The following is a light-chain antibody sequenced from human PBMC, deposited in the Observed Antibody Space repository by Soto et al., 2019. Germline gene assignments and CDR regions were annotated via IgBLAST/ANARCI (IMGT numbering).Light chain of an antibody. CDR3: QKSHSTPPT. V-gene: IGKV1-39*01. CDR1: QSISSW. Sequence: DIQITTSPSTVSAAVGDRVTITCRASQSISSWLAWYQQKPGKAPKLLIYAASNFENGVPSRFSGSGSGTDFTLTISSLQPEDFATYYCQKSHSTPPTFGQGTKVDIK. J-gene: IGKJ1*01. CDR2: AAS.